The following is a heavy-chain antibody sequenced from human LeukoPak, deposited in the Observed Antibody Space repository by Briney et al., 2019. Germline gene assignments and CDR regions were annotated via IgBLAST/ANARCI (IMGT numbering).Heavy chain of an antibody. CDR2: MNPNSGNT. CDR1: GYTFTSYD. J-gene: IGHJ4*02. Sequence: ASVKVSCKASGYTFTSYDINWVRQVTGQGLEWMGWMNPNSGNTGYTQKFQGRVTMTRDTSINTAYMELSSLRSEDTAVYYCARAGGYCGRISCPYYFDYWGQGSLVAVSS. CDR3: ARAGGYCGRISCPYYFDY. D-gene: IGHD2-15*01. V-gene: IGHV1-8*01.